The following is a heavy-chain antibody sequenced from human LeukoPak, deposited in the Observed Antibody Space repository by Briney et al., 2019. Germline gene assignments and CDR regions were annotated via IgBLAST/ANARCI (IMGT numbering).Heavy chain of an antibody. J-gene: IGHJ4*02. Sequence: AAVTVSFKASGCTLTDYYMHCVRQAPGQGLEGMGWINPNSGGTNYAQKFQGRVTITRHTSINTAYMELSRLRSDDTAVYYCARSRAQLLRPDYWGEGTLVTVSS. CDR3: ARSRAQLLRPDY. V-gene: IGHV1-2*02. D-gene: IGHD2-2*01. CDR2: INPNSGGT. CDR1: GCTLTDYY.